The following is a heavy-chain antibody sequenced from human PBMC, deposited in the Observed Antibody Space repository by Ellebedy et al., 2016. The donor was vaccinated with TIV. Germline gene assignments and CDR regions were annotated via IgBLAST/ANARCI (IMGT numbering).Heavy chain of an antibody. Sequence: MPSETLSLTCTVSGVSITTNYWSWIRQTPGKGLEWIGSIYYSGSTTHISSLKSRVTISVDTSKNQFSLKLSPATAADTAVYYCAKLGVIDSPGAAGVWGQGTLVTVSS. J-gene: IGHJ4*02. CDR1: GVSITTNY. CDR3: AKLGVIDSPGAAGV. V-gene: IGHV4-59*12. D-gene: IGHD2-21*01. CDR2: IYYSGST.